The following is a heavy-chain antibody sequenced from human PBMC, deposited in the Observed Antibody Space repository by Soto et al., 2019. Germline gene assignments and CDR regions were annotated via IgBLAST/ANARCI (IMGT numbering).Heavy chain of an antibody. CDR2: IYYSGST. D-gene: IGHD3-3*01. V-gene: IGHV4-39*01. J-gene: IGHJ5*02. CDR3: ARGGRRERITIFGVVLYNWFDP. CDR1: GGSISSSSYY. Sequence: SETLSLTCTVSGGSISSSSYYWGWIRQPPGKGLEWIGSIYYSGSTYYNPSLKSRVTISVDTSKNQFSLKLSSVTAADTAVYYCARGGRRERITIFGVVLYNWFDPWGQGTLVTVSS.